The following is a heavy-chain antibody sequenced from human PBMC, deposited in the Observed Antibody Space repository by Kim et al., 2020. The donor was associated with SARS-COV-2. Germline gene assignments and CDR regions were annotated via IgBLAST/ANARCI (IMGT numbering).Heavy chain of an antibody. CDR3: ARHGSDYGDYGWFDP. V-gene: IGHV4-39*01. CDR1: GGSISSSSYY. CDR2: IYYSGST. J-gene: IGHJ5*02. Sequence: SETLSLTCTVSGGSISSSSYYWGWIRQPPGKGLEWIGSIYYSGSTYYNPSLKSRVTISVDTSKNQFSLKLSSVTAADTAVYYCARHGSDYGDYGWFDPWGQGTLVTVSS. D-gene: IGHD4-17*01.